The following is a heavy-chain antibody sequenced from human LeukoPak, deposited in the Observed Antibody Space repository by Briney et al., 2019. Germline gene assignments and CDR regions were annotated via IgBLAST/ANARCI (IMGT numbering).Heavy chain of an antibody. CDR3: AREYYYDSSGYSPLYY. J-gene: IGHJ4*02. V-gene: IGHV1-46*01. CDR2: INPSGGST. Sequence: ASVKVSCKASGYTFTSYYMHWVRQAPGQGLEWMGIINPSGGSTSYAQKFQGRVTMTRDTSTSTVYMELSSLRSEDTAVLYCAREYYYDSSGYSPLYYWGQGTLVTVSS. CDR1: GYTFTSYY. D-gene: IGHD3-22*01.